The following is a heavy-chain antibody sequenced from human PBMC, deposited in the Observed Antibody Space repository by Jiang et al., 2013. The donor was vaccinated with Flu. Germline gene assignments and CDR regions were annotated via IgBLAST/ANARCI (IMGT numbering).Heavy chain of an antibody. CDR1: GASVSNENW. V-gene: IGHV4-4*02. D-gene: IGHD3-22*01. J-gene: IGHJ4*02. CDR3: TSNGFYSLDY. CDR2: IHHSGTT. Sequence: GSGLVKPSGTLSLTCVVSGASVSNENWWSWVRQPRGKGLEWIGEIHHSGTTNHNPSLSGRVTISVDKSKNQFSLTLSSVTAADTALYYCTSNGFYSLDYWGQGTLVTVSA.